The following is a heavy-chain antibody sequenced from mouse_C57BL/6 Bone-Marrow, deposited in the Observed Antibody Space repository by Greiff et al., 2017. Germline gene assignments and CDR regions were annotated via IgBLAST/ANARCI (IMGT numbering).Heavy chain of an antibody. CDR1: GYTFTDYY. V-gene: IGHV1-76*01. D-gene: IGHD2-5*01. CDR3: ATYDSNSRYVDV. J-gene: IGHJ1*03. Sequence: VQLQQSGAELVRPGASVKLSCKASGYTFTDYYINWVKQRPGQGLEWIARIYPGSGNTYYNEKFKGKVTLTAEKSSSTAYMQLSSLTYEDSAVYVCATYDSNSRYVDVGGTGTTVTVSS. CDR2: IYPGSGNT.